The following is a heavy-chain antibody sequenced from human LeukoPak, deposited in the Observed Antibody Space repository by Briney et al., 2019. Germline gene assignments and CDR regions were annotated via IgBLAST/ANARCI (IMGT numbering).Heavy chain of an antibody. CDR2: ITTSSSTI. V-gene: IGHV3-48*01. Sequence: GGSLRLSCAASGFTFSSYNVNWVRQAPGKGLEWVSFITTSSSTIYYADSVKGRFTISRDNDKNSLYLQMNSLRAEDTAVYYCARDSGYPRAHGFDIWGQGTMVTVSS. CDR1: GFTFSSYN. CDR3: ARDSGYPRAHGFDI. J-gene: IGHJ3*02. D-gene: IGHD3-22*01.